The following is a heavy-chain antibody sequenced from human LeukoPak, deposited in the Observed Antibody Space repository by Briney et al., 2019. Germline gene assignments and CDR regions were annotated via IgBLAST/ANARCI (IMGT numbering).Heavy chain of an antibody. CDR3: ASGMGGTHDAFDI. V-gene: IGHV3-21*01. D-gene: IGHD3-16*01. CDR2: ISSSSSYI. CDR1: GFTFSSYS. Sequence: GGSLRLSCAASGFTFSSYSMNWVRQAPGKGLEWVSSISSSSSYIYYADSVKGRFTISRDNAKNSLYLQMNSLRAEDTAVYYCASGMGGTHDAFDIWGQGTMVTVSS. J-gene: IGHJ3*02.